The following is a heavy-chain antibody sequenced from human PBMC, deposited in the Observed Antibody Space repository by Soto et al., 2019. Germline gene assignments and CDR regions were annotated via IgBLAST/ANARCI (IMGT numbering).Heavy chain of an antibody. CDR2: ISGSDGST. V-gene: IGHV3-23*01. D-gene: IGHD1-26*01. J-gene: IGHJ4*02. CDR3: VRGGAPYFDH. CDR1: GFSFSSYA. Sequence: PGGSLRLSCAASGFSFSSYAMSWVRQAPGKGLEWVSAISGSDGSTYYADSVKGRFTISRDNSKNTLYLQMDSLRDEDTAVYYCVRGGAPYFDHWGQGVLVTVSS.